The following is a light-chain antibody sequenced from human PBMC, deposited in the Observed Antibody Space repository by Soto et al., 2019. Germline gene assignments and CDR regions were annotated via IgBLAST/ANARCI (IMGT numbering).Light chain of an antibody. V-gene: IGKV1-9*01. Sequence: IQLTQSPSSLSASVGDRGTITCRASQGISSDLAWYQQKPGNAPKLLIYAASTLQSAVPSRFSGSGSVTDFTLTISSLQPEDFATYYCQQHISYPLTFVGGTTMEIK. CDR2: AAS. CDR1: QGISSD. J-gene: IGKJ4*01. CDR3: QQHISYPLT.